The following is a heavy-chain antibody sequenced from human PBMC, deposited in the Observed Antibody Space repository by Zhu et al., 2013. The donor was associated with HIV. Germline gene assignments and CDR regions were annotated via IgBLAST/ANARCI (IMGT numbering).Heavy chain of an antibody. J-gene: IGHJ2*01. V-gene: IGHV1-69*06. CDR3: AREEGGRRRGSYWYFDL. CDR2: IIPIFGTA. CDR1: GGTFSSYA. D-gene: IGHD3-10*01. Sequence: QVQLVQSGAEVKKPGSSVKVSCKASGGTFSSYAISWVRQAPGQGLEWMGGIIPIFGTANYAQKFQGRVTITADKSTSTAYMELSSLRSEDTAVYYCAREEGGRRRGSYWYFDLVGAVAPWSLSPQ.